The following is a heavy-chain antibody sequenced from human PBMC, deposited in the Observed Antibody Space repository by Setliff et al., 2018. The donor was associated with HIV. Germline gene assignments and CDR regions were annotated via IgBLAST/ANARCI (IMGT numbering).Heavy chain of an antibody. CDR3: ASERRIVVGYYFDS. CDR1: GGTFKNLA. J-gene: IGHJ4*02. D-gene: IGHD3-22*01. Sequence: ASVKVSCKASGGTFKNLAISWVRQAPGQGLEWLGIISPSGGSTSYAQKFQGRVTMTRDTSTSTFYMDLSSLRSDDTAVYYCASERRIVVGYYFDSWGQGTLVTVS. CDR2: ISPSGGST. V-gene: IGHV1-46*02.